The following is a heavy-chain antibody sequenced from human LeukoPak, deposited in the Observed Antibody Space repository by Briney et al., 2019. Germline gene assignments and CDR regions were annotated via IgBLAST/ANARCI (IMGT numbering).Heavy chain of an antibody. J-gene: IGHJ4*02. D-gene: IGHD6-13*01. CDR2: INPNSGGT. V-gene: IGHV1-18*01. Sequence: GASVKVSCKASGGTFSSYAISWVRQAPGQGLEWMGWINPNSGGTNYAQKFQGRVTMTTDTSTSTAYMELRSLRSDDTAVYYCAREGSSWRYFDYWGQGTLVTVSS. CDR1: GGTFSSYA. CDR3: AREGSSWRYFDY.